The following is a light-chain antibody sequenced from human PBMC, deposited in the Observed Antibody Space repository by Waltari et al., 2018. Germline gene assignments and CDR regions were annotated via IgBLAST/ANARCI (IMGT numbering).Light chain of an antibody. CDR2: EDS. CDR3: YSTDSSADYYV. Sequence: SYELTQPPSVSVSPGQTARITCPGDALPQKYAYWYQQKSGQAPVLVIYEDSKRPSGIPERFSGSSSGTLATLTISGAQVEDEADYYCYSTDSSADYYVFGTGTKVTVL. V-gene: IGLV3-10*01. J-gene: IGLJ1*01. CDR1: ALPQKY.